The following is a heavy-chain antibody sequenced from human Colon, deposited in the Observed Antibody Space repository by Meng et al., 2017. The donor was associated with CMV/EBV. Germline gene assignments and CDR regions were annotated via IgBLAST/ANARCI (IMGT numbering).Heavy chain of an antibody. CDR3: ATFGGGWDLP. CDR2: TSNSGDT. V-gene: IGHV4-39*07. D-gene: IGHD3-16*01. J-gene: IGHJ5*02. Sequence: QLPLQESGPVLGNASETPFLLRTVCGGSISSSTYYWGWARQHPGKGLGWIGNTSNSGDTNYNPALKIGFTMEKDTSKDQFPLSLPSVTAADPAFYYCATFGGGWDLPWGQGTLVTVSS. CDR1: GGSISSSTYY.